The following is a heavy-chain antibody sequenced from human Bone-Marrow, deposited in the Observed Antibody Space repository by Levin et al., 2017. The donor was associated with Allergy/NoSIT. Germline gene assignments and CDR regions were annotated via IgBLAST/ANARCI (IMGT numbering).Heavy chain of an antibody. CDR2: IDPTRGAT. CDR1: GYTFSDYY. J-gene: IGHJ4*02. CDR3: ARGGASSNDY. Sequence: ASVKVSCSVSGYTFSDYYIHWIRQTPGQGLEWIGWIDPTRGATQFAEKFHARVVLTRDSSISTASMELGKLRSDDTALYYCARGGASSNDYWGQGTMVTVSS. V-gene: IGHV1-2*02. D-gene: IGHD6-13*01.